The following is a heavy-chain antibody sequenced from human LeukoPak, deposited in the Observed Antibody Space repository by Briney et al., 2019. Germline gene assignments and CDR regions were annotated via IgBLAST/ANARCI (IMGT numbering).Heavy chain of an antibody. CDR2: IKQDGSEK. D-gene: IGHD6-19*01. Sequence: PGGSLRLSCAASGFIFKDYWMIWVRQAPGKGLEWVANIKQDGSEKYYVDSVKGRFTISRDNAKNSLYLQMNSLRAEDTALYYCAKDRGIAVAGTGIDYWGQGTLVTVSS. V-gene: IGHV3-7*03. J-gene: IGHJ4*02. CDR3: AKDRGIAVAGTGIDY. CDR1: GFIFKDYW.